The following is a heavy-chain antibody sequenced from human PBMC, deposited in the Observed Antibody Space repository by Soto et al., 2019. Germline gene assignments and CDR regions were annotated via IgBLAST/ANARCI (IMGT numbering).Heavy chain of an antibody. Sequence: QVQLVESGGGVVQPGKSLRLSCAASGFIFRSYGVHWVRQAPGKGLEWVAVISHDGSKAYYADAVNGRFTISRDNAKTTVYLQMNSLRAEDTAVYYCAKQGIEVAGTDYFDYWGQGAQVTVAS. V-gene: IGHV3-30*18. J-gene: IGHJ4*02. D-gene: IGHD6-19*01. CDR2: ISHDGSKA. CDR1: GFIFRSYG. CDR3: AKQGIEVAGTDYFDY.